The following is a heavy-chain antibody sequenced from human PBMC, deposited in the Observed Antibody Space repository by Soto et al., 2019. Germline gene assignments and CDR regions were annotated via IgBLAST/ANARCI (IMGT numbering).Heavy chain of an antibody. CDR2: IIPILGSA. CDR3: ASRERVDAFEI. CDR1: GGTLISNA. Sequence: QVQLVQSGAEVKKPGSSVKVSCKASGGTLISNAISWVRQAPGQGLEWMGGIIPILGSANYAQKFQDRVTIPADESTSTTYMELNSLRSEDAAVYYCASRERVDAFEIWGQGTMVTVS. V-gene: IGHV1-69*01. J-gene: IGHJ3*02. D-gene: IGHD1-26*01.